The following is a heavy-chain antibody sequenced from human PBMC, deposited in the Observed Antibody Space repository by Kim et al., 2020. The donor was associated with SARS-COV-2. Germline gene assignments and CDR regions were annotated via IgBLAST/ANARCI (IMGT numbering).Heavy chain of an antibody. CDR2: IYPGDSDT. CDR1: GYSFTSYW. J-gene: IGHJ1*01. CDR3: ARLPNRFGEPKMPIQH. V-gene: IGHV5-51*01. Sequence: GESLKISCKGSGYSFTSYWIGWVRQMPGKGLEWMGIIYPGDSDTRYSPSFQGQVTISADKSISTAYLQWSSLKASDTAMYYCARLPNRFGEPKMPIQHWGQGTLVTVSS. D-gene: IGHD3-10*01.